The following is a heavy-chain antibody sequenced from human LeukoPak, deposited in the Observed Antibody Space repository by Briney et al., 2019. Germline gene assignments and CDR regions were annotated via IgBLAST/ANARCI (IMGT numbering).Heavy chain of an antibody. CDR3: ARDQGPVWAGDAFDI. Sequence: PGGSLRLSCAASGFTFSSYAMHWVRQAPGKGLEWVAVISYDGSNKYYADSVKGRFTISRDNSKNTLYLQMNSLRAEDTAVYYCARDQGPVWAGDAFDIWGQGTMVTDSS. CDR1: GFTFSSYA. CDR2: ISYDGSNK. D-gene: IGHD1-26*01. J-gene: IGHJ3*02. V-gene: IGHV3-30-3*01.